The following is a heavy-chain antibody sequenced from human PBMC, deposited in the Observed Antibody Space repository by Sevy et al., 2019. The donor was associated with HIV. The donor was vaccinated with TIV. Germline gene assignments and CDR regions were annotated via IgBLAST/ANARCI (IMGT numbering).Heavy chain of an antibody. CDR1: GFTFSNTW. J-gene: IGHJ6*02. Sequence: GGSLRLSCAASGFTFSNTWMNWVRQAPGMGLEWVGRIKSKTDDGTTDYAAPVKGRFTISRDVSKNTLYLQMNSLKTEDTAVYYCTTGEDVYSSSWHPHYSYGMDVWGQGTTVTVSS. CDR3: TTGEDVYSSSWHPHYSYGMDV. V-gene: IGHV3-15*07. D-gene: IGHD6-13*01. CDR2: IKSKTDDGTT.